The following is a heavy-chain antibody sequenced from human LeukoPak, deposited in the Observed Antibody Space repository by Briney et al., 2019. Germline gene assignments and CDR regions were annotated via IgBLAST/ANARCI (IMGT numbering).Heavy chain of an antibody. CDR1: GGTFSSYA. D-gene: IGHD1-26*01. J-gene: IGHJ4*02. Sequence: GSSVKVSCKASGGTFSSYAISWVRQAPGQGLEWMGGIIPIFGTANYAQKFQGRVTITADESTSTAYMELSSLRSEDTAVYYCARLRPLRYSGSYGYYFDYWGQGTLVTVSS. CDR2: IIPIFGTA. CDR3: ARLRPLRYSGSYGYYFDY. V-gene: IGHV1-69*01.